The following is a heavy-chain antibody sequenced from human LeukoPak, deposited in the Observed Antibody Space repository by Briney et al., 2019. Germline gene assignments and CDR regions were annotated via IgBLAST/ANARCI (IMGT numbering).Heavy chain of an antibody. CDR3: GREGYSGWPEAYYYYYMDV. Sequence: AVTVSCMATGCTYTNYQLNELRQAGGQEVAGMGWMNPNRGNTGYAQKFQGRVTITRNPSISTAYMELSSLRSEDTAVYYCGREGYSGWPEAYYYYYMDVWGKGTTVTVSS. V-gene: IGHV1-8*03. CDR1: GCTYTNYQ. D-gene: IGHD6-19*01. J-gene: IGHJ6*03. CDR2: MNPNRGNT.